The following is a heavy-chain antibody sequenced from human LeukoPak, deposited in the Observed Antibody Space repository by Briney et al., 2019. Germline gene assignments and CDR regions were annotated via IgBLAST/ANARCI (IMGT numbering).Heavy chain of an antibody. Sequence: GGSLRLSCAASGFTFSSYAMSWVRRAPGKGLEWVSTISGSGGCTYYADSVKGRFTISRDDSKNTLYLQMNRLRAEDTAVYYCAPSTTRWLGNYFDYWGKGTLVTVCS. CDR3: APSTTRWLGNYFDY. CDR2: ISGSGGCT. CDR1: GFTFSSYA. V-gene: IGHV3-23*01. D-gene: IGHD5-24*01. J-gene: IGHJ4*02.